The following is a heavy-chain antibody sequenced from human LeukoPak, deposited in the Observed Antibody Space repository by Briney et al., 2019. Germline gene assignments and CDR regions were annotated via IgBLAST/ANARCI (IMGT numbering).Heavy chain of an antibody. V-gene: IGHV3-48*03. CDR2: ISSSGSTI. J-gene: IGHJ4*02. Sequence: GGSLRLSCAASGFTFSSYEMNWVRQTPGKGLEWVSYISSSGSTIYYADSVKGRFTISRDNAKNSLYLQMNSLRAEDTAVYYCASSVVVPAADDYWGQGTLVTVSS. CDR3: ASSVVVPAADDY. D-gene: IGHD2-2*01. CDR1: GFTFSSYE.